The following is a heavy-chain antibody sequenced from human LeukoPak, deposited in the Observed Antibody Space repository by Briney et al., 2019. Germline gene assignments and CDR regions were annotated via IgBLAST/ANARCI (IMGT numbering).Heavy chain of an antibody. J-gene: IGHJ4*02. CDR3: AKDQAGSSGWYLWLTLHPFDY. V-gene: IGHV1-2*02. CDR2: INPNSGST. CDR1: GYTFTGYY. D-gene: IGHD6-19*01. Sequence: ASVKVSCKASGYTFTGYYMHWVRQGPGQGLEWMGWINPNSGSTNYAHNFQGRVTMTRDTSISTAYMELSSLRSDDTAVYYCAKDQAGSSGWYLWLTLHPFDYWGQGTLVTVSS.